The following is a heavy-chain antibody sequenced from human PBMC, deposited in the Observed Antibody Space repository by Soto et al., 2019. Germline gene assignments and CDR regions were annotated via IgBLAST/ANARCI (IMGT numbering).Heavy chain of an antibody. CDR2: IYYSGST. Sequence: SETLSLTCTVSGGSISSYYWSWIRQSPGKGLEWLGYIYYSGSTNYNPSLKSRVTISVDTSKNQFSLKLSSVTAADTAVYYCARASTVTTRYGMDVWGQGTTVTVSS. CDR1: GGSISSYY. D-gene: IGHD4-17*01. J-gene: IGHJ6*02. V-gene: IGHV4-59*01. CDR3: ARASTVTTRYGMDV.